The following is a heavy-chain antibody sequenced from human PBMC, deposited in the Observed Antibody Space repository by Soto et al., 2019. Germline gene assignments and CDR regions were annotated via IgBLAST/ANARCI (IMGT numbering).Heavy chain of an antibody. V-gene: IGHV4-34*01. CDR2: INHSGST. D-gene: IGHD6-13*01. Sequence: SLTHRVPWAVEGGSFVDLDGSWIIQHPEKGLEWIGEINHSGSTNYNPSLKSRVTISVDTSKNQFSLKLSSVTAADTAVYYCARGGDKSYSSSWYYYYGMDVWGQGSTCTVSS. CDR1: GGSFVDLD. J-gene: IGHJ6*02. CDR3: ARGGDKSYSSSWYYYYGMDV.